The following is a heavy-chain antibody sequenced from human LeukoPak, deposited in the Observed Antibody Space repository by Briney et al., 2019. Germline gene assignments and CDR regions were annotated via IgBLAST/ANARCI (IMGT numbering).Heavy chain of an antibody. CDR1: GFTFSSYA. CDR3: AKALDYGGNPYYYGMDV. CDR2: ISGSGGST. Sequence: GGSLRLSCAASGFTFSSYAMRWVRQAPGKWLEWVSAISGSGGSTYYADSVKGRFTVSRDNSKNTLYLQMNSLRAEDPAVYYCAKALDYGGNPYYYGMDVWGQGTTVTVSS. D-gene: IGHD4-23*01. J-gene: IGHJ6*02. V-gene: IGHV3-23*01.